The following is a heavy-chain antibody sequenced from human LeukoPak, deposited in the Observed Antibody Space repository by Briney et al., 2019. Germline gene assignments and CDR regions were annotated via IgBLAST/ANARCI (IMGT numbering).Heavy chain of an antibody. V-gene: IGHV1-46*01. CDR3: ARVSSPSTTGYYYPFDY. J-gene: IGHJ4*02. CDR1: GYTFTTYY. CDR2: INPSGGST. D-gene: IGHD3-22*01. Sequence: GASVKVSCEASGYTFTTYYIHWVRQAPGQGLEWMGIINPSGGSTSYAQKFQGRVTMTRDTSTSTVYMELSSLRSEDTAVYYCARVSSPSTTGYYYPFDYWGQGTLVTVSS.